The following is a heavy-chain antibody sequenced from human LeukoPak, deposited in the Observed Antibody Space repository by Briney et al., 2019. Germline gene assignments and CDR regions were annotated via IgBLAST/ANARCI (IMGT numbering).Heavy chain of an antibody. J-gene: IGHJ5*02. CDR3: ARALGSSWYPGWFDP. Sequence: PGGSLRLSCAASGFTFSSYAMHWVRQAPGEGLEYVPAISSNGGSTYYANSVKGRFTISRDNSKNTLYLQMGSLRAEDMAVYYCARALGSSWYPGWFDPWGQGTLVTVSS. CDR2: ISSNGGST. D-gene: IGHD6-13*01. V-gene: IGHV3-64*01. CDR1: GFTFSSYA.